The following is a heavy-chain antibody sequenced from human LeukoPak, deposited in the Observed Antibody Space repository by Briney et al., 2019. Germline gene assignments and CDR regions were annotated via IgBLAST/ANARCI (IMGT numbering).Heavy chain of an antibody. Sequence: SDTLSLPCALYGGSFCGQYWGWIRHPPGKGLEWIGEINHSGRIRYNASLESRITISLDKSKNQLSLKLSSVTAADTAVYYCAGGDYHGSESYANYWGQGTLVTVSS. J-gene: IGHJ4*02. V-gene: IGHV4-34*01. CDR1: GGSFCGQY. CDR3: AGGDYHGSESYANY. D-gene: IGHD3-10*01. CDR2: INHSGRI.